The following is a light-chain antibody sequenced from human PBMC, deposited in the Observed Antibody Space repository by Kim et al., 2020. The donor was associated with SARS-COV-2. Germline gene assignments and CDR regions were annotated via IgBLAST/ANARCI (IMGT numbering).Light chain of an antibody. V-gene: IGLV1-47*01. CDR1: ASNIGGNY. J-gene: IGLJ2*01. CDR2: RDN. CDR3: ASWDDSLSGMV. Sequence: ELTQPPSVSATPGQRVTISCTGSASNIGGNYVLWYQQVPPTAPKLLIFRDNLRPSGVPDRFSGSKSGTSASLAISGLRSEDDGDFYCASWDDSLSGMVFGGGTQLTVL.